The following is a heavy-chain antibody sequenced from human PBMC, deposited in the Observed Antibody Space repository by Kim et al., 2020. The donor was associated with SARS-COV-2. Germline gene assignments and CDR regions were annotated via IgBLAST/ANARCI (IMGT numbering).Heavy chain of an antibody. Sequence: KGRFTISRDESKNTLYLQINSLKTEDTAVYYYTTVRIYYGSGSYYKDYWGQGTLVTVSS. CDR3: TTVRIYYGSGSYYKDY. V-gene: IGHV3-15*01. J-gene: IGHJ4*02. D-gene: IGHD3-10*01.